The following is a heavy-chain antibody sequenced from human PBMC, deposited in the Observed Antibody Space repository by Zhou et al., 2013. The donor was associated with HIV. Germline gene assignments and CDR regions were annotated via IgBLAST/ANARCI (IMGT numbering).Heavy chain of an antibody. CDR2: INPKSGGT. Sequence: QVRLVQSGGEVKKPGASMKVSCKTSGYTFSDFYIHWVRQAPGQGLECMGWINPKSGGTNYAPRFQGRVAMTRDTSINTAYMELSRLTSDDTAIYYCTKGRLGWEPFDYWGQGTLVTVSS. D-gene: IGHD6-19*01. J-gene: IGHJ4*02. CDR3: TKGRLGWEPFDY. CDR1: GYTFSDFY. V-gene: IGHV1-2*02.